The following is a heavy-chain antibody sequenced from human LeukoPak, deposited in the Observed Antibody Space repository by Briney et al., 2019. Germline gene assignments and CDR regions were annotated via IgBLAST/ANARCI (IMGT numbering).Heavy chain of an antibody. J-gene: IGHJ4*02. CDR2: ISYDGSNK. CDR3: AKEHGHLLGLFDY. V-gene: IGHV3-30*18. Sequence: GRSLRLSCAASGFTFSSYGMHWVRQAPGKGLEWVAVISYDGSNKYYADSVKGRFTISRDNSKNTLYLQMNSLRAEDTAVYYCAKEHGHLLGLFDYWGQGTLVTVSS. CDR1: GFTFSSYG. D-gene: IGHD3-3*02.